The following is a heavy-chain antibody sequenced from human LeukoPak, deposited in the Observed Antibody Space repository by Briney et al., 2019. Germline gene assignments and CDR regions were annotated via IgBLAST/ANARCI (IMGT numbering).Heavy chain of an antibody. CDR1: GYSFSSGYY. CDR3: ARGMEHSVNYYFVS. D-gene: IGHD1-26*01. CDR2: IYHSGST. J-gene: IGHJ4*02. V-gene: IGHV4-38-2*01. Sequence: SETLSLTCAVSGYSFSSGYYWGWIRQPPGKGLEWIGSIYHSGSTFYNPSVKSRVTISLDASKNQFSLKLSSVTAADRAVYYCARGMEHSVNYYFVSCGQGTLVTVSS.